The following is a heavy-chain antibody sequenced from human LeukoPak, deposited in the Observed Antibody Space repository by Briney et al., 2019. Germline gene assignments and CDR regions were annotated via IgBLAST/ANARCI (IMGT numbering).Heavy chain of an antibody. D-gene: IGHD2-2*01. CDR3: AKDRHAPGRYCSSTSCFPFDS. V-gene: IGHV3-23*01. CDR2: ISGSGGGT. Sequence: GGSLRLSCVVSGFTFSSYAMSWVRQAPGKGLEWVSGISGSGGGTYYADSVKGRFTISRDNTKNTLYLQMNSLRAEDTAVYYCAKDRHAPGRYCSSTSCFPFDSWGQGTLVTVSS. CDR1: GFTFSSYA. J-gene: IGHJ5*01.